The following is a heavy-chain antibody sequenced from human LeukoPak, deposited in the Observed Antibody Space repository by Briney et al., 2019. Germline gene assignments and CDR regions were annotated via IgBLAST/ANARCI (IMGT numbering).Heavy chain of an antibody. J-gene: IGHJ6*02. CDR2: IYTSGST. CDR3: VRGPLEPVTTTYYYYYSMDV. Sequence: SETLSLTCTVSGGSISSYYWSWIRQPAGKGLEWIGRIYTSGSTNYNPSLKSRVTMSVDTSKNQFSLKLSSVTAADTAVYYCVRGPLEPVTTTYYYYYSMDVWGQGTTVTVSS. V-gene: IGHV4-4*07. D-gene: IGHD4-4*01. CDR1: GGSISSYY.